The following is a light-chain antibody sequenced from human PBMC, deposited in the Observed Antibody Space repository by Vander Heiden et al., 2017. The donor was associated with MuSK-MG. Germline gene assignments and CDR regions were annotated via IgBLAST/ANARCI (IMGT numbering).Light chain of an antibody. CDR2: EAS. V-gene: IGKV3-11*01. CDR1: QSVSSY. J-gene: IGKJ2*01. Sequence: EIVFTQSPSTLPLSPGEPATLSCRASQSVSSYLAWYQQKPGQAPKLLIYEASRRATGIPARFSGSGSGTDFTLTISSLEPEDFAVYYCQQRSDWLRYTFGQGTKLEIK. CDR3: QQRSDWLRYT.